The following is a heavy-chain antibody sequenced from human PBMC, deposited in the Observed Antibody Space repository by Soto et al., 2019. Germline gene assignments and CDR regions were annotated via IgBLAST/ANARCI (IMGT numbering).Heavy chain of an antibody. CDR2: INTGNGNT. D-gene: IGHD6-19*01. Sequence: QVHLVQSGAEVKQPGASVKVSCKASGYTFTSYSIHWVRQAPGQRLEWVGWINTGNGNTKCSQKFQGRVNMTRDTSASTAYRELSSLTSEDTAVYYCAVAVAGTQWGQGTLVTVSS. V-gene: IGHV1-3*04. CDR3: AVAVAGTQ. CDR1: GYTFTSYS. J-gene: IGHJ4*02.